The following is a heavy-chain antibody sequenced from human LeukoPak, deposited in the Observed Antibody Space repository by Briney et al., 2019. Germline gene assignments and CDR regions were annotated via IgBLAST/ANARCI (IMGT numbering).Heavy chain of an antibody. J-gene: IGHJ4*02. Sequence: SETLSLTCTVSGGSIRTYSYYWGWIRQPPGKGLEWIGSIYYTGTSYYTPSLKSRVTISLDTSKNQFSLKLSSVTAADTAVYYCARDLASCAGDCYSDGFDYWGQGALVTVSS. V-gene: IGHV4-39*07. D-gene: IGHD2-21*02. CDR3: ARDLASCAGDCYSDGFDY. CDR1: GGSIRTYSYY. CDR2: IYYTGTS.